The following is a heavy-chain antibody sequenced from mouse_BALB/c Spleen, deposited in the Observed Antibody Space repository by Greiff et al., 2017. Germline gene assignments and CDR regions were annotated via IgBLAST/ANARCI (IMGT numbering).Heavy chain of an antibody. CDR3: ARDDGYEYYAMDY. V-gene: IGHV1S137*01. CDR2: ISTYYGDA. J-gene: IGHJ4*01. CDR1: GYTFTDYA. D-gene: IGHD2-3*01. Sequence: QVQLKESGAELVRPGVSVKISCKGSGYTFTDYAMHWVKQSHAKSLEWIGVISTYYGDASYNQKFKGKATMTVDKSSSTAYMELARLTSEDSAIYYWARDDGYEYYAMDYWGQGTSVTVSS.